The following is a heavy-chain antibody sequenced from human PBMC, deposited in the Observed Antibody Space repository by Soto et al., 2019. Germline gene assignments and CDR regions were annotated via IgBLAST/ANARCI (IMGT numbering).Heavy chain of an antibody. Sequence: QVQLVQSGAEVKKPGSSVKVSCKVSGGIFTNNAISWVRQAPGQGLEWLGGVIPLFDTAYYAQIFRGRFRISADGATTTAYMELSGLTSADTAVYFCATGGHNDGYNFYHGMDVWGQGTTVTVS. V-gene: IGHV1-69*01. CDR3: ATGGHNDGYNFYHGMDV. J-gene: IGHJ6*02. CDR2: VIPLFDTA. CDR1: GGIFTNNA. D-gene: IGHD3-16*01.